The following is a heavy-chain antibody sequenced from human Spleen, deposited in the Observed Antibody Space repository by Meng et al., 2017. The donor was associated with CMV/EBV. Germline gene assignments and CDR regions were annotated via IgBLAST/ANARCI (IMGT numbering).Heavy chain of an antibody. CDR1: GFTFSGYG. Sequence: GGSLRLSCAASGFTFSGYGMTWVRQAPGKGLEWVSAISASGGSTYYADSVKGRFTISRDNSKNTLYLQMNSLRAEDTAVYYGAKDKSVAISGVVHYYFDYWGPGTLVTVSS. CDR3: AKDKSVAISGVVHYYFDY. J-gene: IGHJ4*02. D-gene: IGHD3-3*01. V-gene: IGHV3-23*01. CDR2: ISASGGST.